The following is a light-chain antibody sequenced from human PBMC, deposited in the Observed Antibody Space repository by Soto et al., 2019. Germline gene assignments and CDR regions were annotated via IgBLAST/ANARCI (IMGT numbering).Light chain of an antibody. J-gene: IGKJ1*01. Sequence: EIVMTQSPATLSVSPGERATLSCRASQSVSSYLAWYQQKPGQAPRLLIYGASSRANGIPDRFSGSGSGTDFTLTISSLQPDDFSTFYCQQYNNYPWTFGQGTKVDIK. CDR1: QSVSSY. CDR3: QQYNNYPWT. CDR2: GAS. V-gene: IGKV3D-15*01.